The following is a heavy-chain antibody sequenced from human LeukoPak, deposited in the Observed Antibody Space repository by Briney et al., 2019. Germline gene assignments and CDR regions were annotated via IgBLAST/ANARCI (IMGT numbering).Heavy chain of an antibody. Sequence: ASVKVSCNGSGYTFTCYAMHWVRQPHGQGLERMGWMNASNGNTKYSQKFQGRVTTTRDTSASTAYMELSSLRSEDTAVYYCARAGWWQLAYFDYWGQGTLVTVSS. V-gene: IGHV1-3*01. CDR1: GYTFTCYA. CDR3: ARAGWWQLAYFDY. CDR2: MNASNGNT. D-gene: IGHD2-15*01. J-gene: IGHJ4*02.